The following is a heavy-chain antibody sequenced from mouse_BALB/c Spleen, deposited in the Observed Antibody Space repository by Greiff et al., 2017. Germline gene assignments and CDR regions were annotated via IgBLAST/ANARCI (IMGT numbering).Heavy chain of an antibody. J-gene: IGHJ4*01. CDR2: IYPGDGDT. CDR3: ARSPTMITTVAMDY. CDR1: GYAFSSYW. D-gene: IGHD2-4*01. Sequence: QVQLQQSGAELVRPGSSVKISCKASGYAFSSYWMNWVKQRPGQGLEWIGQIYPGDGDTNYNGKFKGKATLTADKSSSTAYMQLSSLTSEDSAVYCCARSPTMITTVAMDYWGQGTADTVSS. V-gene: IGHV1-80*01.